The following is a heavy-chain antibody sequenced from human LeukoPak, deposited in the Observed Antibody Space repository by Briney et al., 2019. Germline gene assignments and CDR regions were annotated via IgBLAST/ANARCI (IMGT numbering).Heavy chain of an antibody. D-gene: IGHD3-10*01. CDR1: GFTFSSYW. J-gene: IGHJ3*02. Sequence: QPGGSLRLSCAASGFTFSSYWMHWVRQAPGKGLVWVSRIYSDGISTSYADSVKGRFTISRDNAKNSLYLQMNSLRAEDTAVYYCARDRRSRKLWLFRSFPFDAFDIWGQGTMVTVSS. CDR3: ARDRRSRKLWLFRSFPFDAFDI. V-gene: IGHV3-74*01. CDR2: IYSDGIST.